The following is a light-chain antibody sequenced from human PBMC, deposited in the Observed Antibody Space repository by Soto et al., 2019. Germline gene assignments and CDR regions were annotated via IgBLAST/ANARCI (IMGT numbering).Light chain of an antibody. CDR3: LLYYGGAQV. J-gene: IGLJ2*01. V-gene: IGLV7-43*01. CDR1: TGAVTSGYY. Sequence: QAVVTQEPSLTVSPGGTVTLTCASSTGAVTSGYYPNWFQQKPGQAPRALIYSRSNKHSWTPARLSGSLLGGKAALTLSGVQPEDEAEYHCLLYYGGAQVFGGGTQLTVL. CDR2: SRS.